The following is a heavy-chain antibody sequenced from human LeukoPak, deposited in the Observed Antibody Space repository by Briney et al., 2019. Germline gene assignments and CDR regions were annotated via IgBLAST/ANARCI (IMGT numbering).Heavy chain of an antibody. CDR3: ASSYFSSGALDY. CDR1: DSISSYY. J-gene: IGHJ4*02. CDR2: SYYTGSP. Sequence: SETLSLTCTASDSISSYYWSWIRQPPGKGLEWIGHSYYTGSPNYNPSLKSRVTISVDTPKNQFSLKLSSVTAADTAVYYCASSYFSSGALDYWGQGTLVTVSS. V-gene: IGHV4-59*01. D-gene: IGHD3-22*01.